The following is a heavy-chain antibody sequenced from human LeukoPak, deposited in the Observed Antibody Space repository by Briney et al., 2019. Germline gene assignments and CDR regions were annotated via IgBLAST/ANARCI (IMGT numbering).Heavy chain of an antibody. V-gene: IGHV4-59*01. J-gene: IGHJ3*02. CDR3: ARDFSATTVAAFDI. D-gene: IGHD4-17*01. CDR2: IYYSGST. Sequence: SETLSLTCTVSGGSISSYYWSWIRQPPGKGLEWIGYIYYSGSTNYNPSLKSRVTISVDTSKNQSSLKLSSVTAADTAVYYCARDFSATTVAAFDIWGQGTMVTVSS. CDR1: GGSISSYY.